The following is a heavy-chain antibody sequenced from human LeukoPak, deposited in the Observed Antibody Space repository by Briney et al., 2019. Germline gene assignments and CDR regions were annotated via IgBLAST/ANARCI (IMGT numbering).Heavy chain of an antibody. Sequence: SGTLSPTCTVSGGSISSYYWSWIRQPAGKGLEWIGRIATSVSANYNPSLRSRVTLSVDTSKNQFSLKLSSVTAADTAVYYCAIISAGAEFDYWGQGTLVTVSS. CDR3: AIISAGAEFDY. D-gene: IGHD6-13*01. CDR1: GGSISSYY. J-gene: IGHJ4*02. V-gene: IGHV4-4*07. CDR2: IATSVSA.